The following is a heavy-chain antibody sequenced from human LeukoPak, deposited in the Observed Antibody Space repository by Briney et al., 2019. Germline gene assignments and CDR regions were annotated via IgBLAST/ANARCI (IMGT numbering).Heavy chain of an antibody. V-gene: IGHV4-4*02. Sequence: PSETLSLTCAVSGGSLNSTNWWSWVRQAPGKGLEWIGEINHSGSTNYNPSLKSRVTISVDTSKNQFSLKLSSVTAADTAVYYCESGSRGYWGQGTLVTVSS. J-gene: IGHJ4*02. CDR3: ESGSRGY. CDR1: GGSLNSTNW. D-gene: IGHD6-13*01. CDR2: INHSGST.